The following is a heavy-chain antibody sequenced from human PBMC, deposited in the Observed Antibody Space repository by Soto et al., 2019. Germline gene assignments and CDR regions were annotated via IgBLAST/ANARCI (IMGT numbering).Heavy chain of an antibody. Sequence: EVQLVESGGGLVKPGGSLRLSCAASGFTFSNAWMSWVRQAPGKGLEWVGRIKSKTDGGTTDYAAPVKGRFTISRDDSKNTLYLQMNSLKTEDTAVYYCTTALTTYYDYIWGSYRPPAPDYWGQETLVTVSS. D-gene: IGHD3-16*02. V-gene: IGHV3-15*01. J-gene: IGHJ4*02. CDR1: GFTFSNAW. CDR3: TTALTTYYDYIWGSYRPPAPDY. CDR2: IKSKTDGGTT.